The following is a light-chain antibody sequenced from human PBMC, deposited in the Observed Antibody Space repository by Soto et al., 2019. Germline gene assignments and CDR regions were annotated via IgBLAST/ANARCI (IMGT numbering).Light chain of an antibody. CDR1: SSDVGGYNY. CDR3: CSYAGSYTGV. V-gene: IGLV2-11*01. CDR2: DVS. Sequence: QSVLTQPRSVSGSPGQSVTISCTGTSSDVGGYNYVSWYQHHPGKAPKLMIYDVSKRPSGVPDRFSGSKSGNTASLTISGLQAEDEADYYCCSYAGSYTGVFGGGTKLTVL. J-gene: IGLJ3*02.